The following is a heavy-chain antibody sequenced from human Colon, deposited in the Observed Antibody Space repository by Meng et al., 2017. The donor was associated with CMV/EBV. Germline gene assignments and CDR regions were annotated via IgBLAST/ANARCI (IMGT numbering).Heavy chain of an antibody. D-gene: IGHD2-21*01. Sequence: GGSLRLSCAASGFTFSNYAVHWVRQAPGKGLEWVAFIRSDGGLTYYADSIKGRITVSRDNSKNTVYLQMNSLTFDDTAVYYCEKDRPHILGLDPWGQGTLVTVSS. V-gene: IGHV3-30*02. CDR2: IRSDGGLT. CDR3: EKDRPHILGLDP. CDR1: GFTFSNYA. J-gene: IGHJ5*02.